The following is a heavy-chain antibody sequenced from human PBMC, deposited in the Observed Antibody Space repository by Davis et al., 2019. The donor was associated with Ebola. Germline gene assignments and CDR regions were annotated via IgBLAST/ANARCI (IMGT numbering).Heavy chain of an antibody. CDR2: IYYSGFT. CDR1: GVSISSYY. J-gene: IGHJ4*02. Sequence: PSETLSLTCTVSGVSISSYYWSWTRQPPGKGLEWIAYIYYSGFTNYNPSLKSRVTISVDTSKNQFSLKLTSVTAADTAVYYCARWNEGSDHWGQGTLITVSS. V-gene: IGHV4-59*01. CDR3: ARWNEGSDH. D-gene: IGHD1-1*01.